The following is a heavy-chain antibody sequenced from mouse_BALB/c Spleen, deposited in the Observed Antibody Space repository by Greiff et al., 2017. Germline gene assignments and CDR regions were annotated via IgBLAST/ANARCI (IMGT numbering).Heavy chain of an antibody. CDR1: GYTFSSYW. CDR3: ARWRGNYEGAMDY. Sequence: VQLQQSGAELMKPGASVKISCKATGYTFSSYWIEWVKQRPGHGLEWIGEILPGSGSTNYNEKFKGKATFTADTSSNTAYMQLSSLTSEDSAVYYCARWRGNYEGAMDYWGQGTSVTVSS. CDR2: ILPGSGST. J-gene: IGHJ4*01. D-gene: IGHD2-1*01. V-gene: IGHV1-9*01.